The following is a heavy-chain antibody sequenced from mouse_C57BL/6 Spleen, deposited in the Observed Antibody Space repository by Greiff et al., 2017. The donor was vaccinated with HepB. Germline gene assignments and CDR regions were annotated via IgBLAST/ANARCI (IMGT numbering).Heavy chain of an antibody. Sequence: EVQVVESGPGLVKPSQSLSLTCSVTGYSITSGYYWNWIRQFPGNKLEWMGYISYDGSNNYNPSLKNRISITRDTSKNQFFLKLNSVTTEDTATYYCARDRDPYYFDYWGQGTTLTVSS. CDR3: ARDRDPYYFDY. V-gene: IGHV3-6*01. J-gene: IGHJ2*01. CDR1: GYSITSGYY. D-gene: IGHD3-1*01. CDR2: ISYDGSN.